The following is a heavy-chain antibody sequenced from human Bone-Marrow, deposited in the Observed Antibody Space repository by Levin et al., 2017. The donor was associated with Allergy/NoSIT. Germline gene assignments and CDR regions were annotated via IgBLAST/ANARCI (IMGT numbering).Heavy chain of an antibody. D-gene: IGHD5-12*01. Sequence: ASVKVSCKASGYTFTTYHLHWIRLAPGQGLEWMGIINTSDGRTRYAQNFQGRLTMTMDTSSDTVYMTMSSLKSEDTAVYYCARGARTIDAWGQGTQVTVSS. CDR2: INTSDGRT. CDR1: GYTFTTYH. J-gene: IGHJ5*02. CDR3: ARGARTIDA. V-gene: IGHV1-46*01.